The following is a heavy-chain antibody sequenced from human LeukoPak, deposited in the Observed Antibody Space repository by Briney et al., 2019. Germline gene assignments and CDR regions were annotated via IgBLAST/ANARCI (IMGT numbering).Heavy chain of an antibody. Sequence: PSETLSLTCTVSGGSISSYYWSWLRQPPGKGLEWLGYIYYSGSTNYNPSLKGRVTISVDTSKNQFSLKLSSVTAADTAVYYCARQRPLWFGELFYYYYYMDVWGKGTTVTVSS. CDR2: IYYSGST. CDR1: GGSISSYY. CDR3: ARQRPLWFGELFYYYYYMDV. D-gene: IGHD3-10*01. V-gene: IGHV4-59*01. J-gene: IGHJ6*03.